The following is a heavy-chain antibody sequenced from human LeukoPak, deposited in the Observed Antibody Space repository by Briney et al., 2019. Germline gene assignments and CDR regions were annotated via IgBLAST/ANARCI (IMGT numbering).Heavy chain of an antibody. CDR1: GGSFSGYY. CDR3: ARGGSYSRGYYYYCMDV. D-gene: IGHD6-13*01. V-gene: IGHV4-34*01. J-gene: IGHJ6*03. CDR2: INHSGST. Sequence: SETLSLTCAVYGGSFSGYYWIWIRQPPGKGLEWIGEINHSGSTNYNPSLQSRVTISVDTSKNQFSLTLSSVTAADTAVYYCARGGSYSRGYYYYCMDVWGKGTTVTVSS.